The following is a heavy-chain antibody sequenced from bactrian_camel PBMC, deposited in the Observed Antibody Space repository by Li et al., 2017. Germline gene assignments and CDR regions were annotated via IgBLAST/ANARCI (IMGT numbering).Heavy chain of an antibody. D-gene: IGHD6*01. Sequence: VQLVESGGGSVQAGGSLRLSCTHSGYISSRHCMGWFRQAPGLEREGVAVLRSCGRTSDAGSVKGRVTISPDHAKNTLYLQMDSLKPEDTAMYYCAADRSLKCATVLRGTWSGRADFGYWGQGTQVTVSS. CDR1: GYISSRHC. V-gene: IGHV3S53*01. CDR2: LRSCGRT. J-gene: IGHJ6*01. CDR3: AADRSLKCATVLRGTWSGRADFGY.